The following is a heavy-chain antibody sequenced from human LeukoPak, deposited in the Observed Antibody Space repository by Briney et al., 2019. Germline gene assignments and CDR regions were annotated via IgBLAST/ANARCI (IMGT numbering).Heavy chain of an antibody. CDR3: ARRSIAALRFDY. V-gene: IGHV1-2*02. CDR2: INPNSGGT. Sequence: GASVRVSCKASGYTFTSYYMHWVRQAPGQGLEWIGCINPNSGGTNYAQKLKGRVTMTRDTSISTAYMELSRLRSDDTAVYYCARRSIAALRFDYWGQGTLVTVPS. J-gene: IGHJ4*02. CDR1: GYTFTSYY. D-gene: IGHD6-6*01.